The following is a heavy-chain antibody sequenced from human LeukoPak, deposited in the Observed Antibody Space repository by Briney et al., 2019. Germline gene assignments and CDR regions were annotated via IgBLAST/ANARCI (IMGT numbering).Heavy chain of an antibody. CDR1: GYSFTTHW. V-gene: IGHV5-51*01. CDR2: IYPGDSDT. J-gene: IGHJ5*02. Sequence: GESLKISCKGSGYSFTTHWIAWVRQMPGKALEWMGIIYPGDSDTRYSPSFQGQVTISADKSISTAYLQWSSLKASDTAMYYCARRKDYNWFDPWGQGTLVTVSS. CDR3: ARRKDYNWFDP.